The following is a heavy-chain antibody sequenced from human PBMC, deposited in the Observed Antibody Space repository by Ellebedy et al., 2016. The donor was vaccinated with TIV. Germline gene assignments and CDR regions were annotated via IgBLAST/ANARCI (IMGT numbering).Heavy chain of an antibody. CDR2: IKQDGSEK. Sequence: GGSLRLSCAASGFTFSNYGMHWVRQAPGKGLEWVANIKQDGSEKYYVDSVKGRFTISRDNAKNSLYLQMNSLRAEDTAVYYCARDGRVQLWPTETDYWGQGTLVTVSS. D-gene: IGHD5-18*01. CDR1: GFTFSNYG. J-gene: IGHJ4*02. CDR3: ARDGRVQLWPTETDY. V-gene: IGHV3-7*01.